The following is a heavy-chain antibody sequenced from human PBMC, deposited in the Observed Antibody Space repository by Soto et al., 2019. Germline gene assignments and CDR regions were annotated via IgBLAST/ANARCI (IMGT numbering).Heavy chain of an antibody. CDR1: GGSVGGSGDY. D-gene: IGHD3-10*01. Sequence: QLQLQESGPGLLKPAETLFLSCSVSGGSVGGSGDYWGWIRQSPVKGLEWIGNVHYDQTTYYSPSLERRRTISIDALKNNFSLKLTSVIAADTAVYYCSRKLGRFGEADYWGQGTLVTVSS. CDR2: VHYDQTT. J-gene: IGHJ4*02. V-gene: IGHV4-39*02. CDR3: SRKLGRFGEADY.